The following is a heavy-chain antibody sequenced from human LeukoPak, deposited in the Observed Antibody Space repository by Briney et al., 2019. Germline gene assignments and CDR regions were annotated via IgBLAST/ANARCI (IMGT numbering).Heavy chain of an antibody. Sequence: ASVKVSCKASEYTFTAYYLHWVRQAPGQGLEGMGWINPNSGDTNYAQKFQGRVTMTRDTSISTAYTDLRSLTSDDTAVYYCARDRRIAVSSTSAFDIWGQGTMVTVSS. CDR3: ARDRRIAVSSTSAFDI. D-gene: IGHD6-19*01. CDR2: INPNSGDT. CDR1: EYTFTAYY. J-gene: IGHJ3*02. V-gene: IGHV1-2*02.